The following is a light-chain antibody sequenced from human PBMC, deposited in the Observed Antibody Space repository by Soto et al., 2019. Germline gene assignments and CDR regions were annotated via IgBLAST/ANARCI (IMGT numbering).Light chain of an antibody. J-gene: IGKJ4*01. CDR2: DAS. V-gene: IGKV3-11*01. Sequence: EIVLTQSPATLSLSPEERATLSCRASESISSYLAWYQQRPGQAPSLLIYDASNRATGIPARFSGSGSGTDFTLTIDNLEPEDFAVYYCQQRSKWPLTFGGGTKVEI. CDR3: QQRSKWPLT. CDR1: ESISSY.